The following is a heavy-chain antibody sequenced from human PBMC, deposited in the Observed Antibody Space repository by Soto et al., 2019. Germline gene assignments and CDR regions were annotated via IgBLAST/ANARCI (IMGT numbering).Heavy chain of an antibody. D-gene: IGHD3-10*01. J-gene: IGHJ4*02. CDR3: ARESYYGSGATVVAY. CDR2: IYYSGTT. CDR1: GGSINNYY. Sequence: QVQLQESGPGLVKPAETLSLSCTVSGGSINNYYWSWIRQPPGKGLEWIGYIYYSGTTSYNPSLNSRVTMSVDRSKNQFSLKVNSVTAADTAVNYCARESYYGSGATVVAYWGQGTLVTVSS. V-gene: IGHV4-59*01.